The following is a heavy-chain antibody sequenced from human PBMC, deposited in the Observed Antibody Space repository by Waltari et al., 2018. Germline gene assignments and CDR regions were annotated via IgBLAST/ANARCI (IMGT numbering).Heavy chain of an antibody. CDR3: ARAMTTVTTPYYYMDV. J-gene: IGHJ6*03. Sequence: EVQLVESGGGLVQPGGSLRLSCAASGFTFSSYWMSWVRQAPGKGLEWVANIKQDGSEKYYVDSVKGRFTISRDNAKNSLYLQMNSLRAEDTAVYYCARAMTTVTTPYYYMDVWGKGTTVTVSS. V-gene: IGHV3-7*01. CDR2: IKQDGSEK. D-gene: IGHD4-17*01. CDR1: GFTFSSYW.